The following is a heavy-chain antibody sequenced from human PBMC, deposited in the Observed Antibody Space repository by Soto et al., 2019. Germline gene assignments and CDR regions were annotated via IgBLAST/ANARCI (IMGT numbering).Heavy chain of an antibody. CDR3: ARQYGGYEYYFDY. CDR1: GGSISSSSYY. CDR2: IYYSGIT. V-gene: IGHV4-30-4*01. D-gene: IGHD5-12*01. Sequence: PSETLSLTCTVSGGSISSSSYYWGWIRQPPGKGLEWIGYIYYSGITYYNPSLKNRLTISQDTSKNQFSLKLRSVTAADTAVYYCARQYGGYEYYFDYWGQGTLVTVSS. J-gene: IGHJ4*02.